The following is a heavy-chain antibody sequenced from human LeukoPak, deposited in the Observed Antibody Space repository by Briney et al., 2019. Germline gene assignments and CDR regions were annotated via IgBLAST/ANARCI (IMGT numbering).Heavy chain of an antibody. CDR3: ASPLTTGYVGFDY. Sequence: GRSLRLSCAASGFTFSSYGMHWVRQAPGKGLEWVAVISYDGSNKYYADSVKGRFTISRDNSKNTLYLQMNSLRAEDTAVYYCASPLTTGYVGFDYWGQGTLVTVSS. J-gene: IGHJ4*02. D-gene: IGHD4-17*01. V-gene: IGHV3-30*03. CDR2: ISYDGSNK. CDR1: GFTFSSYG.